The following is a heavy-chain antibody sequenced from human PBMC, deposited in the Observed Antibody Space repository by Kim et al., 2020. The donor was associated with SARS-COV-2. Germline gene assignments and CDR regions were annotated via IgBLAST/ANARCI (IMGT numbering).Heavy chain of an antibody. CDR3: ARESMNWNDVGWFDT. Sequence: SGKGRFTISGDNAKNKLYLQRNSLRAEDTAVYYCARESMNWNDVGWFDTWGQGTLVTVSS. D-gene: IGHD1-1*01. V-gene: IGHV3-30*07. J-gene: IGHJ5*02.